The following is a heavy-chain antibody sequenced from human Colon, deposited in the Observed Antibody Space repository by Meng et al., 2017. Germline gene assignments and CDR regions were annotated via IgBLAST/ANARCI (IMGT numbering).Heavy chain of an antibody. V-gene: IGHV4-30-4*01. CDR1: GGSISSGDYY. CDR3: ARDRKHYGERGWFDP. CDR2: IYYSGST. J-gene: IGHJ5*02. Sequence: HVLVRDSGSGLVHPSQTLSLTCTVSGGSISSGDYYWSWIRQPPGKGLEWIGYIYYSGSTYSNASLKSRVTISIDRSKNQFSLKLSSVTAADTAVYYCARDRKHYGERGWFDPWGQGTLVTVSS. D-gene: IGHD4-17*01.